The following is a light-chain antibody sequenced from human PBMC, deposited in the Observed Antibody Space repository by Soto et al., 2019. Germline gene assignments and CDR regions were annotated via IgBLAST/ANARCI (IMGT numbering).Light chain of an antibody. Sequence: QSVLTQPPSVSGAPGQRVTISCTGSSSNIGAGYDVHWYQQLPGTAPKLIIYGNSNRPSGVPDRFSGSKSGTSASLAITGLQAEDEADYYCQSYDSSLNGLVFGGGTKLTVL. V-gene: IGLV1-40*01. CDR3: QSYDSSLNGLV. CDR1: SSNIGAGYD. J-gene: IGLJ2*01. CDR2: GNS.